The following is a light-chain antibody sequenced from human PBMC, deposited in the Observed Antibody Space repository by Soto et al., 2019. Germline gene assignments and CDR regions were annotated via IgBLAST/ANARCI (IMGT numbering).Light chain of an antibody. J-gene: IGKJ2*01. CDR2: DAS. CDR1: QSVSSC. CDR3: QQRSNS. Sequence: EIVLTQSPATLSLSPGERATLSCRASQSVSSCLAWYQQKPGQAPRLLIYDASNRATGIPARFSGSGSGTDFTLTISSLEPEDFAVYYCQQRSNSFGQGTKLEIK. V-gene: IGKV3-11*01.